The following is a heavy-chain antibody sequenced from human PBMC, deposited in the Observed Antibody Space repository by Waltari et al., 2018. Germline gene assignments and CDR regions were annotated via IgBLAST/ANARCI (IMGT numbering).Heavy chain of an antibody. V-gene: IGHV4-38-2*02. CDR1: GYSISSGYY. Sequence: QVQLQESGPGLVKPSETLSLTCAVSGYSISSGYYWGWIRQPPGKGLEWIGSIYHSGSTYDNPSLKSRVTISVDTSKNQFSLKLSSVTAADTAVYYCARDSSIVVVIARGAFDIWGQGTMVTVSS. CDR2: IYHSGST. D-gene: IGHD2-21*01. J-gene: IGHJ3*02. CDR3: ARDSSIVVVIARGAFDI.